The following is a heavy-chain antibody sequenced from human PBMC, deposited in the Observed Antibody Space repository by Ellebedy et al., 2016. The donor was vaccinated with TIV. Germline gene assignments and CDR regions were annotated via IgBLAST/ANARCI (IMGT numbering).Heavy chain of an antibody. D-gene: IGHD2-2*01. CDR1: GFTFSTYW. CDR2: INEDGREK. J-gene: IGHJ4*02. Sequence: PGGSLRLSCAASGFTFSTYWMSWVRQAPGKGLEWVANINEDGREKYYVDSVKGRFAILRDNAKNSLYLQMNSLRAEDTAVYYCARVVVVVSLIDYWGQGTLVTVSS. CDR3: ARVVVVVSLIDY. V-gene: IGHV3-7*01.